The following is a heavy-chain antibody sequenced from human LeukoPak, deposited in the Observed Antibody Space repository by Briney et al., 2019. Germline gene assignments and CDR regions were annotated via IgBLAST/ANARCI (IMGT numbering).Heavy chain of an antibody. D-gene: IGHD4-23*01. J-gene: IGHJ4*02. V-gene: IGHV1-2*06. Sequence: ASVKVSCKASGCTFTGYYMHWVRQAPGRGLEWMGRINPNSGGTNYAQKFQGRVTMTRDTSISTAYMELSRLRSDDTAVYYCARPFYGGNSDYWGQGTLVTVSS. CDR1: GCTFTGYY. CDR3: ARPFYGGNSDY. CDR2: INPNSGGT.